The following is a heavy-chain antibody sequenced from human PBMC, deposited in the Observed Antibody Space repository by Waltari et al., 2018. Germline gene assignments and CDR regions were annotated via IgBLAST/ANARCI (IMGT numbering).Heavy chain of an antibody. CDR2: INHSGST. Sequence: QVQLQQWGAGLLKPSETLSLPCAVYGGSFSGYYWSWIRQPPGKGLEWIGEINHSGSTNYNPSLKSRVTISVDTSKNQFSLKLSSVTAADTAVYYCARLDIVVVVAATEFDPWGQGTLVTVSS. D-gene: IGHD2-15*01. J-gene: IGHJ5*02. CDR3: ARLDIVVVVAATEFDP. V-gene: IGHV4-34*01. CDR1: GGSFSGYY.